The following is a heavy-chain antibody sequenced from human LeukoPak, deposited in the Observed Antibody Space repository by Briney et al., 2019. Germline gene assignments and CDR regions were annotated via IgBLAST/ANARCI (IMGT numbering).Heavy chain of an antibody. CDR3: LGYCSGGSCSNFDY. D-gene: IGHD2-15*01. CDR1: GFTFSNAW. J-gene: IGHJ4*02. Sequence: RGSLRLSCAASGFTFSNAWMSWVRQAPGKGLEWVGRIKSKTDGGTTDYAAPVKGRFTISRDDSKNTLYLQMNSLKTEDTAVYYCLGYCSGGSCSNFDYWGQGTLVTVSS. CDR2: IKSKTDGGTT. V-gene: IGHV3-15*01.